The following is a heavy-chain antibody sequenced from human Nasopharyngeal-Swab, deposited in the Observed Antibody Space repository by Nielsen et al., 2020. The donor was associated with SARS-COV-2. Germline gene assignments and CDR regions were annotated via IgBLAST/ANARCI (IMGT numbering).Heavy chain of an antibody. CDR3: AKDGVATTHPYYFDY. Sequence: GESLKISCAASGFTFSSYSMNWVRQAPGKGLEWVSYISSSSSIIYYADSVKGRFTISRDNSKNTLYLQMNSLRAEDTAVYYCAKDGVATTHPYYFDYWGQGTLVTVSS. D-gene: IGHD5-12*01. CDR2: ISSSSSII. CDR1: GFTFSSYS. J-gene: IGHJ4*02. V-gene: IGHV3-48*01.